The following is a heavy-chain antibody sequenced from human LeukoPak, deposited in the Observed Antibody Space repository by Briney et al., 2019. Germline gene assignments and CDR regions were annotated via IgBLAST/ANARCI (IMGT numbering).Heavy chain of an antibody. V-gene: IGHV5-51*01. J-gene: IGHJ4*02. Sequence: GESLKISCKGSGYSFTNFWIGWVRQMPGKGLEWMGIIYPGDSDTRYSPSFQGQVTISADKSISTAYLQWSSLKASDTAMYYCARPDTVTTGYFDYWGQGTLVTVSS. CDR2: IYPGDSDT. CDR3: ARPDTVTTGYFDY. D-gene: IGHD4-17*01. CDR1: GYSFTNFW.